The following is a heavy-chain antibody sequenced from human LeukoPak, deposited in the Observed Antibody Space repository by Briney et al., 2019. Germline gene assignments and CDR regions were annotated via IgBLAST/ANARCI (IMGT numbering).Heavy chain of an antibody. Sequence: GGSLRLSCAAPGFTFSSYGMHWVRQAPGKGPEWVAVISYDGSNKYYADSVKGRFTISRDNSKNTLYLQMNSLRAEDTAVYYCAKDHGGIAIWGQGTMVTVSS. CDR2: ISYDGSNK. D-gene: IGHD6-13*01. J-gene: IGHJ3*02. V-gene: IGHV3-30*18. CDR1: GFTFSSYG. CDR3: AKDHGGIAI.